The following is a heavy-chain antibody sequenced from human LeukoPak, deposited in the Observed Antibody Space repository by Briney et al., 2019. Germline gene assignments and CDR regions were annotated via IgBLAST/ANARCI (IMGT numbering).Heavy chain of an antibody. CDR1: GFTFSSYG. CDR2: IRYDGSNK. D-gene: IGHD3-16*02. Sequence: PGGSLRLSCAASGFTFSSYGMHWVRQAPGKGLEWVAFIRYDGSNKYYADSVKGRFTISRDNSKNTLYLQMNSLRAEDTAVYYCAKDTPNSDYVWGSYRYEHYMDVWGRGTAVTVSS. CDR3: AKDTPNSDYVWGSYRYEHYMDV. V-gene: IGHV3-30*02. J-gene: IGHJ6*03.